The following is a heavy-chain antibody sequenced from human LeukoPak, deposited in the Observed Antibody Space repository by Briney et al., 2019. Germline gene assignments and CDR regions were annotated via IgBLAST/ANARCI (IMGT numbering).Heavy chain of an antibody. V-gene: IGHV3-7*01. Sequence: GGSLRLSCAASGFTFSSYWMSWVRQAPGKGLEWVANIKQDGSEKYYVDSVKGRFTISRDNAKNSLYLQMNSLRAEDTAVYYCARDLLEIAADSYFDYWGQGALVTVSS. J-gene: IGHJ4*02. D-gene: IGHD6-13*01. CDR2: IKQDGSEK. CDR3: ARDLLEIAADSYFDY. CDR1: GFTFSSYW.